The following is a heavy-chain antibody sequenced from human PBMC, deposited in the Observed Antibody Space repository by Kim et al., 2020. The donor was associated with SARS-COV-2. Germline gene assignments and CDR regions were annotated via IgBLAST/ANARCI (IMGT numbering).Heavy chain of an antibody. CDR1: GGSFSGYY. CDR2: INHSGST. D-gene: IGHD1-20*01. CDR3: AIRTPITGTNTGFGY. Sequence: SETLSLTCAVYGGSFSGYYWSWIRQPPGKGLEWIGEINHSGSTNYNPSLKSRVTISVDTSKNQFSLKLSSVTAADTAVYYCAIRTPITGTNTGFGYWGQGTLVTVSS. V-gene: IGHV4-34*01. J-gene: IGHJ4*02.